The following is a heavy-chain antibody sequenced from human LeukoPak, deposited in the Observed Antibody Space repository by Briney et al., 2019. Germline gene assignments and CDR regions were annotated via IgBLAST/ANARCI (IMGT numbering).Heavy chain of an antibody. D-gene: IGHD3-10*01. J-gene: IGHJ4*02. CDR2: ISTSSGST. V-gene: IGHV3-23*01. Sequence: GGSLRLSCAASGFTFSSYEMNWVRQAPGKGLEWVATISTSSGSTYYADFVKGRFTISRDNSKNTLYLQMNSLRAEDTAVYYCAKNGHGSGSYYPRTKYYFDYWGQGTLVTVSS. CDR1: GFTFSSYE. CDR3: AKNGHGSGSYYPRTKYYFDY.